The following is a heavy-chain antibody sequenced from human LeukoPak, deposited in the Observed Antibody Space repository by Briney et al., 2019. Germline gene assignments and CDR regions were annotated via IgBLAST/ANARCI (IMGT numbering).Heavy chain of an antibody. CDR1: GFTFSSYW. J-gene: IGHJ5*02. V-gene: IGHV3-74*01. Sequence: PGGSLRLSCAASGFTFSSYWMHWVRQAPGKGLVWVSRINSDGSSTTYADSVKGRFTISRDNAKNTLYLQMHSLRAEDTALYCCARGYSSDWHNWFDPWGQGTLVTVSS. CDR3: ARGYSSDWHNWFDP. D-gene: IGHD6-19*01. CDR2: INSDGSST.